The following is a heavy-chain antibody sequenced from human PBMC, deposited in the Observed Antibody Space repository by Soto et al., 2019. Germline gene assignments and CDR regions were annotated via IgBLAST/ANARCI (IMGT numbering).Heavy chain of an antibody. D-gene: IGHD2-2*01. CDR3: TTGLDIVVVRKDNYFDY. V-gene: IGHV3-15*01. CDR1: GFTFSNAW. J-gene: IGHJ4*02. CDR2: IKSKTDGGTT. Sequence: GGSLRLSCAASGFTFSNAWMSWVRQAPGKGLEWVGRIKSKTDGGTTDYATPVKGRFTISRDDSKNTLYLQMNSLKTEDTAVYYCTTGLDIVVVRKDNYFDYWGQGTLVTVSS.